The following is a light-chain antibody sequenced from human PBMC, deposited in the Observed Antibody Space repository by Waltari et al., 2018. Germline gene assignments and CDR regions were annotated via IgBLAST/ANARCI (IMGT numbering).Light chain of an antibody. CDR1: PLPQQY. Sequence: YELTQPPSVSVSPGQTAKTTCSGDPLPQQYADSNQQKPGQAPILMIYKDSDRPSVIPERFSGSTSGTTVTLTISGVQPEDEADYYCQSADRSGSAVFGAGTKLTVL. J-gene: IGLJ2*01. CDR3: QSADRSGSAV. CDR2: KDS. V-gene: IGLV3-25*02.